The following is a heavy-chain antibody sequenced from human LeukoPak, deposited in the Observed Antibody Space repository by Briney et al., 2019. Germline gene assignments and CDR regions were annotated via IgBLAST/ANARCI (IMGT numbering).Heavy chain of an antibody. CDR2: IYYSGST. J-gene: IGHJ6*03. V-gene: IGHV4-38-2*02. CDR3: ARERTSYYMDV. CDR1: AYSITNGHY. Sequence: SETLSLTCTVSAYSITNGHYWGWIRQSPGKGLEWIGSIYYSGSTYYNPSLKSRVTISVDTSKNQFSLKLSSVTAADTAVYYCARERTSYYMDVWGKGTTVTVSS.